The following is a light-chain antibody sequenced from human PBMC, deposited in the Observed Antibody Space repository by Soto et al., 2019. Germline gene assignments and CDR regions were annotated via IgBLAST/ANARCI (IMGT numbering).Light chain of an antibody. Sequence: EIVLTQSPGTLSLFPGERATLSCRASQTITSTHLAWYQQKPGQAPRLLIYGVSNRASGFPDRFSGSGSGTDFTLTISRLEPDDSAVYYCQHYGASPRTFGQGTKVEI. CDR3: QHYGASPRT. J-gene: IGKJ1*01. CDR2: GVS. CDR1: QTITSTH. V-gene: IGKV3-20*01.